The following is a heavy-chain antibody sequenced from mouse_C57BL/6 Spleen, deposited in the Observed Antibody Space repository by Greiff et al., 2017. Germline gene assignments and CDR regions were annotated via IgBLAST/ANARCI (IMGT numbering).Heavy chain of an antibody. CDR3: ARAYYGSSHWYFDV. CDR2: IDPANGNT. V-gene: IGHV14-3*01. J-gene: IGHJ1*03. CDR1: GFNIKNTY. D-gene: IGHD1-1*01. Sequence: VQLKESVAELVRPGASVKLSCTASGFNIKNTYMHWVKQRPDQGLEWLGRIDPANGNTKYAPKFPGKATITADTASNTAYLQLSSLTSEDTAIYYCARAYYGSSHWYFDVWGTGTTVTVSS.